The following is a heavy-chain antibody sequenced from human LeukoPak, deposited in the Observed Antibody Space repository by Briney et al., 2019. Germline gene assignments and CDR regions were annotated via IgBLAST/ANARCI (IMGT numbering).Heavy chain of an antibody. D-gene: IGHD5-18*01. J-gene: IGHJ4*02. CDR3: ARDLGGGYSYGLDY. V-gene: IGHV1-18*01. CDR2: ISAYNGNT. CDR1: GYTFTSYG. Sequence: ASVKVSCKASGYTFTSYGISWVRQAPGQGLEWMGWISAYNGNTNYAQKLKGRVTMTTDTSTSTAYMEPRSLRSDDTAVYYCARDLGGGYSYGLDYWGQGTLVTVSS.